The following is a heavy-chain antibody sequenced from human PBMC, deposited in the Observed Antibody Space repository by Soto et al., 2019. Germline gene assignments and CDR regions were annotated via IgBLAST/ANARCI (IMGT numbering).Heavy chain of an antibody. Sequence: SETLSLTCTVSGGSISSYYWSWIRQPPGKGLEWIGYIYYSGSTNYNPSLKSRVTISVDTSKNQFSLKLSSVTAADTAVYYCASTYYDILTGYSTRNYYYYGMDVWGQGTTVTVSS. CDR2: IYYSGST. CDR1: GGSISSYY. CDR3: ASTYYDILTGYSTRNYYYYGMDV. J-gene: IGHJ6*02. V-gene: IGHV4-59*08. D-gene: IGHD3-9*01.